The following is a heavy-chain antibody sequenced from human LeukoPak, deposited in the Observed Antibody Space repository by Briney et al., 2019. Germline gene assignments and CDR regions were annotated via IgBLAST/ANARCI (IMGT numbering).Heavy chain of an antibody. D-gene: IGHD2-21*02. CDR2: INAGNGNT. V-gene: IGHV1-3*03. Sequence: ASAKVSCEASGDTFTNHAMHWVRQAPGQRLEWMGWINAGNGNTKYSQEFQGRVTITRDTSASTAYMELSSLTSEDLAVYYCARSAGDSFDYWGQGTLVTVSS. J-gene: IGHJ4*02. CDR3: ARSAGDSFDY. CDR1: GDTFTNHA.